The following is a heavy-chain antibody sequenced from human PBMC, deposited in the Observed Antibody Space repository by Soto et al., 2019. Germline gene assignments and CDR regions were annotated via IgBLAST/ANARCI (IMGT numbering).Heavy chain of an antibody. CDR2: ISSSSSYI. CDR3: ARGSLGGYYTIFDKISHFDP. CDR1: GFTFSSYS. Sequence: GGSLRLSCAASGFTFSSYSMNWVRQAPGKGLEWVSSISSSSSYIYYADSVKGRFTISRDNAKNSLYLQMNSLRAEDTAVYYCARGSLGGYYTIFDKISHFDPWGQGTLVTVSS. J-gene: IGHJ5*02. D-gene: IGHD3-3*01. V-gene: IGHV3-21*01.